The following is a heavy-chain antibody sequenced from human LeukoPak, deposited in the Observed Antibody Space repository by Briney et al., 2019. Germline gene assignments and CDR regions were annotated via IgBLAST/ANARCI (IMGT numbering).Heavy chain of an antibody. Sequence: SETLSLTCTVSGGSIRGYYWSWIRQPPGKGLEWIGYIYYSGSTNYNPSLKSRVTISVDTSKNQFSLKLSAVTAADTAVYYCARYGLFDYWGQGTLVTVSS. CDR3: ARYGLFDY. CDR1: GGSIRGYY. CDR2: IYYSGST. V-gene: IGHV4-59*08. D-gene: IGHD4-17*01. J-gene: IGHJ4*02.